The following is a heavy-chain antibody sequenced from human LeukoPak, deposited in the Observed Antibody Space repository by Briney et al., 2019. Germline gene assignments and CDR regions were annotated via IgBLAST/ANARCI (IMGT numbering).Heavy chain of an antibody. V-gene: IGHV4-34*01. CDR2: INHSGST. D-gene: IGHD6-13*01. Sequence: SETLSLTCTVSGGSVSGYYWSWIRQPPGKGLEWIGEINHSGSTNYNPSLKSRVTISVDTSKNHFSLELSSATAADTAVYFCARGRVSSGTWYSTYYYYFYMDVWGKGTTVTVSS. J-gene: IGHJ6*03. CDR3: ARGRVSSGTWYSTYYYYFYMDV. CDR1: GGSVSGYY.